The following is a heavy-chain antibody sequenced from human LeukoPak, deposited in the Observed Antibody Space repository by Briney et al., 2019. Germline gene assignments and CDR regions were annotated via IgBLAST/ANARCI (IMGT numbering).Heavy chain of an antibody. V-gene: IGHV3-23*01. D-gene: IGHD2-21*02. CDR2: MGGSTGNT. CDR1: GFSFSNYA. CDR3: AKPPLEYCGGDCSYFFDN. Sequence: GGSLILSCAASGFSFSNYALSWVRQAPGKGLEWVSSMGGSTGNTYYADSVKGRFTISRDNSKNTLYLQMKSLRGDDTAVYYCAKPPLEYCGGDCSYFFDNWGQGTLVTVSS. J-gene: IGHJ4*02.